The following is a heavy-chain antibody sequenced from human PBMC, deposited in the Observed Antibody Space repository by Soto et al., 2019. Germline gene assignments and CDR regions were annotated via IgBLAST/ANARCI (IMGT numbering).Heavy chain of an antibody. CDR3: ARSGYSSSSHFDY. Sequence: QVQLVQSGAEVKKPGASVKVSCKASGYTFTGYYMHWVRQAPGQGLEWMGWINPNSGGTNYAQKFQGWVTMTRDTSISTACMEVSRLRSDDTAVYYWARSGYSSSSHFDYWGQGTLVTVSS. J-gene: IGHJ4*01. V-gene: IGHV1-2*04. CDR1: GYTFTGYY. CDR2: INPNSGGT. D-gene: IGHD6-6*01.